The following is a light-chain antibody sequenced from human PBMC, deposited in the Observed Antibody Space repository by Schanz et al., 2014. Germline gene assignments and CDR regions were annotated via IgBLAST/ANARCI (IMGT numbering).Light chain of an antibody. J-gene: IGLJ3*02. CDR2: AVS. CDR1: SSDVGGYNQ. V-gene: IGLV2-14*03. Sequence: QSVLTQPPSASGSPGQSVTISCTGTSSDVGGYNQVSWYQQHPGKAPKLMIYAVSNRPSGVSNRFSGSKSGNTASLTISGXXAEDEADYYCQSYDSSLSGSVFGGGTKLTVL. CDR3: QSYDSSLSGSV.